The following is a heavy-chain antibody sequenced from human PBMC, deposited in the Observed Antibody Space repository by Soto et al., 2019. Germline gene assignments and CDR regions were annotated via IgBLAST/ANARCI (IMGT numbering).Heavy chain of an antibody. CDR3: AKANYDFWSGYYTGDYYYYMDV. Sequence: GESLKISCAASGFTFSSYAMSWVRQAPGKGLEWVSAISCSGGNTYYADSVKGRFTISRDNSKNTLYLQMNSLRAEDTAVYYCAKANYDFWSGYYTGDYYYYMDVWGKGTTVTVSS. V-gene: IGHV3-23*01. CDR1: GFTFSSYA. J-gene: IGHJ6*03. D-gene: IGHD3-3*01. CDR2: ISCSGGNT.